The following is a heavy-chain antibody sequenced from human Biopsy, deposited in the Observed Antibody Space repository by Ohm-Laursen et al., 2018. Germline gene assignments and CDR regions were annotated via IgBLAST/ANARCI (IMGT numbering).Heavy chain of an antibody. CDR1: GYSFSSYD. D-gene: IGHD3-3*01. J-gene: IGHJ6*02. Sequence: SVKVSCKASGYSFSSYDINWVRQAAGQGLEWMGWVNPNSNNTRYAQKFQGRVTMTGDTSISTAYLELSSLRSEDTAVYYCARWSADMGTYDESGYYVGANHYYGVDVWGQGTTVTVSS. CDR3: ARWSADMGTYDESGYYVGANHYYGVDV. V-gene: IGHV1-8*01. CDR2: VNPNSNNT.